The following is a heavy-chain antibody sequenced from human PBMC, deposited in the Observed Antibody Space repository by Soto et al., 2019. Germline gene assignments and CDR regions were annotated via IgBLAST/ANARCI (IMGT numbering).Heavy chain of an antibody. D-gene: IGHD3-22*01. J-gene: IGHJ3*02. CDR1: GASISAYY. CDR2: IDSRGST. V-gene: IGHV4-4*07. CDR3: ARWDSGDAHDSNADAFDI. Sequence: SDTLSLTCTVSGASISAYYWSWIRQPAGQGLEWIGRIDSRGSTNKNPSLKSRVTLSVDTSKNQFSLKLYSVTAADTAVYYCARWDSGDAHDSNADAFDIWGQGTMVTVSS.